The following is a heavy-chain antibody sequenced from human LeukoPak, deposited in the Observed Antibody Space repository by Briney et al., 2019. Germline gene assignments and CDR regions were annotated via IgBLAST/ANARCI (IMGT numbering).Heavy chain of an antibody. CDR3: AKVGIGSRDGYFDY. D-gene: IGHD6-13*01. V-gene: IGHV3-30*18. CDR1: GFTFSEYY. CDR2: ISYDGGSNK. Sequence: GGSLRLSCAASGFTFSEYYMTWIRQAPGKGLEWVAVISYDGGSNKYYADSVKGRFTISRDNSMNTLYLQMNSLRAEDTAVYYCAKVGIGSRDGYFDYWGQGTLVTVSS. J-gene: IGHJ4*02.